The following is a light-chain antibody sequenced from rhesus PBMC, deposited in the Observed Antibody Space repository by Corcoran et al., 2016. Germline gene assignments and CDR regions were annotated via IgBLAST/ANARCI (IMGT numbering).Light chain of an antibody. CDR2: DAS. J-gene: IGKJ4*01. V-gene: IGKV1S12*01. CDR3: QHYYDNPLT. CDR1: QTIYSN. Sequence: DIQMTQSPSALSASVGDRVTISCRASQTIYSNLAWYQQKPGKAPKLLIYDASSLQTGIPSRFRGSGSGTDCTLNISSLQPEDSAAYYCQHYYDNPLTFGGGTKVELK.